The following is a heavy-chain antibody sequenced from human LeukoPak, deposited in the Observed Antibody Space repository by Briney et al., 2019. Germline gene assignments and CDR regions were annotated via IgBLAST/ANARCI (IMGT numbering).Heavy chain of an antibody. CDR1: GGSISSSSYY. CDR3: ARLGAYSSGAGWNYYFNY. D-gene: IGHD6-19*01. CDR2: IYYSGST. V-gene: IGHV4-39*01. J-gene: IGHJ4*02. Sequence: SETLSLTCTVSGGSISSSSYYWGWIRQPPGKGLEWIGSIYYSGSTYYNPSLKSRVTLSVDTSKNQFSLKLNSVTAVDTAVYYCARLGAYSSGAGWNYYFNYWGQGTLVTVSS.